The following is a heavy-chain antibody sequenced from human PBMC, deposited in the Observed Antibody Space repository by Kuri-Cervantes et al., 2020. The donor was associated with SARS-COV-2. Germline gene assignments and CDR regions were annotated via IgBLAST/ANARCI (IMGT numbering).Heavy chain of an antibody. CDR2: ISNSGINT. CDR1: GFTFSAYA. J-gene: IGHJ4*02. D-gene: IGHD4-23*01. CDR3: AKARPSGGY. Sequence: GGSLRLSCAASGFTFSAYAMSWVRQAPGRGLEWDSGISNSGINTYYPDSVRGRFTISRDNSKNMLYLQMHSLRVEDTAVYYCAKARPSGGYWGQGTLVTVSS. V-gene: IGHV3-23*01.